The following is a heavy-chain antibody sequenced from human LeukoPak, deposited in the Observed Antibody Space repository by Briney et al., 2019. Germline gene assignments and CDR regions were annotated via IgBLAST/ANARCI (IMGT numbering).Heavy chain of an antibody. CDR3: SREDY. V-gene: IGHV1-2*02. CDR1: GYTFTGYY. CDR2: IHPNSGDT. Sequence: ASVKVSCKASGYTFTGYYLHWVRQAPGQGLEWVGWIHPNSGDTNCAQKFQGRVTLTRDTSITTVYMELSRLRSDDTAVYYCSREDYWGQGTLVTVSS. J-gene: IGHJ4*02.